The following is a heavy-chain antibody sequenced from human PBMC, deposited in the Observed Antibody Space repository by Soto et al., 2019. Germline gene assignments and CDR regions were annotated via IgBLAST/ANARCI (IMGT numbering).Heavy chain of an antibody. Sequence: VGSLRLSCAASGFTFSSYAMSWVRQAPGKGLEWVSAISGSGGSTYYADSVKGRFTISRDNSKNTLYLQMNSLRAEDTAVYYCANMGNYYDILTGYYPYYYGMDVWGQGTTVTVSS. V-gene: IGHV3-23*01. J-gene: IGHJ6*02. CDR3: ANMGNYYDILTGYYPYYYGMDV. CDR1: GFTFSSYA. D-gene: IGHD3-9*01. CDR2: ISGSGGST.